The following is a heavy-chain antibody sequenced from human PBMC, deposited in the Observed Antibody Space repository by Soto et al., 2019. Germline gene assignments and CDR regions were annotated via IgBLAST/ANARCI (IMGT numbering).Heavy chain of an antibody. D-gene: IGHD6-13*01. Sequence: SQTLSLTCAVSGDSVSSNSVGWNWIRQSPSRGLEWLGRTYYRARWYNDYAVSLKSRNTINPGTSNNQFSLQLNSVTPEDTAVYYCARDTSNWFFDYWGQGTLVTVSS. J-gene: IGHJ4*02. CDR3: ARDTSNWFFDY. CDR2: TYYRARWYN. V-gene: IGHV6-1*01. CDR1: GDSVSSNSVG.